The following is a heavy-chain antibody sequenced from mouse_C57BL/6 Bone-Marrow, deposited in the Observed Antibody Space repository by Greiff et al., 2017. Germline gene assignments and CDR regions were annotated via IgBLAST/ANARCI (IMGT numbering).Heavy chain of an antibody. CDR2: IDPENGDT. CDR1: GFNIKDDY. CDR3: TTLTTVVDVDY. J-gene: IGHJ2*01. V-gene: IGHV14-4*01. Sequence: EVKLMESGAELVRPGASVKLSCTASGFNIKDDYMHWVKQRPEQGLEWIGWIDPENGDTEYASKFQGKATITADTSSNTAYLQLSSLTSEDTAVYYCTTLTTVVDVDYWGQGTTLTVSS. D-gene: IGHD1-1*01.